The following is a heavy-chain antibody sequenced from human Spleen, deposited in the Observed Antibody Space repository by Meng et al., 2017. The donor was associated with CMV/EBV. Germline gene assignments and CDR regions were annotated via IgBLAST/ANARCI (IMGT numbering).Heavy chain of an antibody. CDR3: VRVPTSYDFWSDYPTNHFYYFDY. J-gene: IGHJ4*02. Sequence: SETLSLTCTVSGYSISSGYYWGWIRQPPGKGLEWIGSIYHSGSTYYNPSLKSRVTISVDTSKNQFSLKLISVTAADTAVYYCVRVPTSYDFWSDYPTNHFYYFDYWGQGTLVTVSS. V-gene: IGHV4-38-2*02. CDR2: IYHSGST. CDR1: GYSISSGYY. D-gene: IGHD3-3*01.